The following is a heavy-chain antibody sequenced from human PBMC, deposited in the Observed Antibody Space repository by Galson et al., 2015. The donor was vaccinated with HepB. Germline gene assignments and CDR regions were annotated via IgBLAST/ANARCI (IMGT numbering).Heavy chain of an antibody. V-gene: IGHV3-48*02. Sequence: SLRLSCAASGFTFSIYGLHWVRQAPGKGLEWVSYISSSSSTIYYADSVKGRFTISRDNAKNSLYLQMDSLRDEATAVYYCARESYYGSGSPRMDVWGQGTTVTVSS. J-gene: IGHJ6*02. CDR2: ISSSSSTI. D-gene: IGHD3-10*01. CDR3: ARESYYGSGSPRMDV. CDR1: GFTFSIYG.